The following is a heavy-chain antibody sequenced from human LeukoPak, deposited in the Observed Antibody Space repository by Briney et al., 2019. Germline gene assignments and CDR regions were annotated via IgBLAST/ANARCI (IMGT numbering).Heavy chain of an antibody. D-gene: IGHD3-10*01. CDR3: ARDLSYYGSGSYKAFDI. CDR1: GGSISSGSYY. J-gene: IGHJ3*02. V-gene: IGHV4-61*02. Sequence: SQTLSLTCTVSGGSISSGSYYWSWIRQPAGKGLEWIGRIYTSGGTNYNPSLKSRVTISVDTSKNQFSLKLSSVTAADTAVYYCARDLSYYGSGSYKAFDIWGQGTMVTVSS. CDR2: IYTSGGT.